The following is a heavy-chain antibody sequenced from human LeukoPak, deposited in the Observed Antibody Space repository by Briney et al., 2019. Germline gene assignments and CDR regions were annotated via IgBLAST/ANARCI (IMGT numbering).Heavy chain of an antibody. Sequence: AGGSLRLSCAASGFIFSSYWMSWVRQAPGKGLEWVANIKQDGSEKYYVDSVKGRFTISRDNAKNSLYLQMNSLRAEDTAVYYCARGLGGLLEWLWFLDYWGQGTLVTVSS. V-gene: IGHV3-7*01. CDR1: GFIFSSYW. CDR3: ARGLGGLLEWLWFLDY. CDR2: IKQDGSEK. J-gene: IGHJ4*02. D-gene: IGHD3-3*01.